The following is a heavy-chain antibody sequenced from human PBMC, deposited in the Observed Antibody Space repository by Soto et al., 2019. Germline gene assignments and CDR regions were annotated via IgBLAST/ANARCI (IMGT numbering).Heavy chain of an antibody. Sequence: VASVKVSCKASGGTFSSYAISWVRQAPGQGLEWMGGIIPIFGTANYAQKFQGRVTITADESTSTAYMELSSLRSEDTAVYYCARGVVGAARGYFDYWGQGTLVTVSS. CDR2: IIPIFGTA. V-gene: IGHV1-69*13. CDR1: GGTFSSYA. J-gene: IGHJ4*02. D-gene: IGHD3-16*01. CDR3: ARGVVGAARGYFDY.